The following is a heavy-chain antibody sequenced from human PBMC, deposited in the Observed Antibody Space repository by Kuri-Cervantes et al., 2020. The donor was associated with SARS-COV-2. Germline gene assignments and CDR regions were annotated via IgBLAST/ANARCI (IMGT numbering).Heavy chain of an antibody. CDR3: ATDSGNYVLVY. CDR2: ISGSGGST. CDR1: GFTFSSYA. Sequence: GESLKISCAASGFTFSSYAMSWVRQAPGKGLEWVSAISGSGGSTYYADSVKGRFTISRDNSKNTLYLQMNSLRAEDTAIYYCATDSGNYVLVYWGRGTLVTVSS. D-gene: IGHD4-11*01. J-gene: IGHJ4*02. V-gene: IGHV3-23*01.